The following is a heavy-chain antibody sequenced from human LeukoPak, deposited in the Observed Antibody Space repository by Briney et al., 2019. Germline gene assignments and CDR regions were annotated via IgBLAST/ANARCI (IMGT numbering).Heavy chain of an antibody. Sequence: PGGSLRLSCAASGFTFSAYWMHWVRQAPGKGLVWVSRINGDGSSTSYADSVKGRFTISRDNAKNTLYLQMNSLRAEDTAVYYCAKTLRELSGGAFDIWGQGTMVTVSS. CDR2: INGDGSST. CDR1: GFTFSAYW. D-gene: IGHD1-26*01. CDR3: AKTLRELSGGAFDI. V-gene: IGHV3-74*01. J-gene: IGHJ3*02.